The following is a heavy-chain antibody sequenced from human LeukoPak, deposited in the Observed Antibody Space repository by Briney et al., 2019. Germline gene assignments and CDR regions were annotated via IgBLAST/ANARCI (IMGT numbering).Heavy chain of an antibody. J-gene: IGHJ5*02. CDR1: GFTFSSYA. V-gene: IGHV3-30-3*01. CDR3: APRRINWEVDWFDP. D-gene: IGHD7-27*01. Sequence: PGRSLRLSCAASGFTFSSYAMHWVRQAPGKGLEWVAVISYDGSNKYHADSVKGRFTISRDNSKNTLYLQMNSLRAEDTAVYHCAPRRINWEVDWFDPWGQGTLVTVSS. CDR2: ISYDGSNK.